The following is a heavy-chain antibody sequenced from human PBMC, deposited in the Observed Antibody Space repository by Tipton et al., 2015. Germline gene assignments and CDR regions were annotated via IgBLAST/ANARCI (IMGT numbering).Heavy chain of an antibody. V-gene: IGHV4-61*01. CDR2: INDSGSS. D-gene: IGHD3-10*01. CDR3: ARELRGNSDSGSGDY. J-gene: IGHJ4*02. CDR1: GGSVRSGTAYH. Sequence: GLVKPSETLSLTCTVSGGSVRSGTAYHWSWIRQPPGKGLEWIGYINDSGSSNYNPSLKSRVTISVDTSKNQFSLKLSSVTAADTAVYYCARELRGNSDSGSGDYWGQGTLVTVSS.